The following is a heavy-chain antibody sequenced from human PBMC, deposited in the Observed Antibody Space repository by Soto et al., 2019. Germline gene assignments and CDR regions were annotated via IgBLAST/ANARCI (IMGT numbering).Heavy chain of an antibody. D-gene: IGHD4-17*01. CDR1: GYTFTSYG. Sequence: QVQLVQSGAEVKKPGASVKVSCKASGYTFTSYGISWVRQAPGQGLDWMGWISAYNGNTNYAQKLQGRVTMTTDTTTSTAYIELRSLRSYATAVYYCARENGDLNGFTTWCQGTLVTVSS. CDR2: ISAYNGNT. V-gene: IGHV1-18*04. CDR3: ARENGDLNGFTT. J-gene: IGHJ5*02.